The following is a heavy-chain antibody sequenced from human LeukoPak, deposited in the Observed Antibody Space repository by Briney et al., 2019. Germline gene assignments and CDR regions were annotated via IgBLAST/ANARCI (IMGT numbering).Heavy chain of an antibody. Sequence: ASVKVSCKASGGTFTSHIINWVRQAPGQGLEWMGWINPNSGGTNYAQKFQGRVTMTRDTSISTAYMELSRLRSDDTAVYYCAREGDRIPFDPWGQGTLVTVSS. CDR1: GGTFTSHI. V-gene: IGHV1-2*02. D-gene: IGHD2-21*01. J-gene: IGHJ5*02. CDR3: AREGDRIPFDP. CDR2: INPNSGGT.